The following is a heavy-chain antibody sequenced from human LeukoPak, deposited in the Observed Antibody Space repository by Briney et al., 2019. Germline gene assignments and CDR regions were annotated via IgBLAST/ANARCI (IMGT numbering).Heavy chain of an antibody. V-gene: IGHV3-11*04. D-gene: IGHD2-21*02. CDR2: ISRSGTG. Sequence: GGSLRLSCAASGFTFSDYFMSWIRQAPGKGLEWLSHISRSGTGNYTDPLKGRATISRNNAKNSRYLQNDRLRADDTAVYYSARPAYSGGNGYYFPDYWGQGTLVTVSS. CDR1: GFTFSDYF. J-gene: IGHJ4*02. CDR3: ARPAYSGGNGYYFPDY.